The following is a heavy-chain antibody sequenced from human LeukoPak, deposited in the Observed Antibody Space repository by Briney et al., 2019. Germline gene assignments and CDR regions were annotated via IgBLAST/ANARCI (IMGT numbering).Heavy chain of an antibody. D-gene: IGHD3-10*01. CDR3: AKAPYYYGSGSYYTPDY. Sequence: GGSLRLSCAASGFTFSSYAMSWVRQAPGKGLEWVSAISGSGGSTYYADSVKGRFTISRDNSKNTLYLRMNSLRAEDTAVYYCAKAPYYYGSGSYYTPDYWGQGTLVTVSP. V-gene: IGHV3-23*01. CDR1: GFTFSSYA. CDR2: ISGSGGST. J-gene: IGHJ4*02.